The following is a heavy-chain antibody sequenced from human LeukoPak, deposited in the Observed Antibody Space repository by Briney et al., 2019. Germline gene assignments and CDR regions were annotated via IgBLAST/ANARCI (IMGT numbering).Heavy chain of an antibody. D-gene: IGHD7-27*01. V-gene: IGHV4-59*08. CDR1: VGSISSYY. J-gene: IGHJ4*02. CDR2: IHYSGNT. CDR3: ARRASGVLYFDY. Sequence: SETLSLTCTVSVGSISSYYWSWIRQPPGKGLEWVGYIHYSGNTNYNPSLKSRVTISVDPSKNQFSLKVNSVTAADTAVYYCARRASGVLYFDYWGQGTLVTVSS.